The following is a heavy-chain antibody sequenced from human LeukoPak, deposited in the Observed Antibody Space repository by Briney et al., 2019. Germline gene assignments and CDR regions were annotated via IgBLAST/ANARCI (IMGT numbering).Heavy chain of an antibody. CDR2: IYYSGST. Sequence: SETLSLTCTVSGGSISSYYWSWIRQPPGKGLEWIGYIYYSGSTNYNPSLKSRVTISVDTSKNQFSLKLSSVTAADTAVYYCARAQWELVRGVSNYYYYGMDVWGQGTTVTVSS. D-gene: IGHD3-10*01. V-gene: IGHV4-59*12. CDR3: ARAQWELVRGVSNYYYYGMDV. CDR1: GGSISSYY. J-gene: IGHJ6*02.